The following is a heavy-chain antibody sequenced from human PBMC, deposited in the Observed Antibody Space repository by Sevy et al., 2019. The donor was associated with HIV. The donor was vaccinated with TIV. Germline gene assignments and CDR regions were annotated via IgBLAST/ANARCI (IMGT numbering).Heavy chain of an antibody. CDR1: GFTFSDHY. J-gene: IGHJ4*02. Sequence: AGSLRLSCAASGFTFSDHYMEWVRQAPGKGLEWVGHIRNNADSYTTEYAASVKGRFTISRDDSKNSLYLLMNSLRTEDTAVYYCATHAGIAAAGRVFDYWGQGTLVTVSS. CDR3: ATHAGIAAAGRVFDY. D-gene: IGHD6-13*01. V-gene: IGHV3-72*01. CDR2: IRNNADSYTT.